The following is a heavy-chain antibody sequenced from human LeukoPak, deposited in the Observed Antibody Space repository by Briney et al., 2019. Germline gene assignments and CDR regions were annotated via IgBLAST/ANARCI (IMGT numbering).Heavy chain of an antibody. CDR3: GRETGSSSWYY. D-gene: IGHD6-13*01. J-gene: IGHJ4*02. CDR2: LTGSAT. Sequence: WASVKLSCKASGYPFSSYNIHWVRQAPGQGLEWVGLTGSATSLPQRFRGGVTVTRDTSTNTAFMELRSLRVEDTAVYYCGRETGSSSWYYWGPGTLVTVSS. V-gene: IGHV1-46*01. CDR1: GYPFSSYN.